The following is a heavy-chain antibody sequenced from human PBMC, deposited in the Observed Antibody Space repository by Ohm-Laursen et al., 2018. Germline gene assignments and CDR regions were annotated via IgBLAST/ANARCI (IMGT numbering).Heavy chain of an antibody. CDR3: ARGRPVQGVIDP. J-gene: IGHJ5*02. D-gene: IGHD3-10*02. CDR2: INHSGST. CDR1: GGSFSGYY. V-gene: IGHV4-34*01. Sequence: GTLSLTCAVYGGSFSGYYWSWIRQPPGKGLEWIGEINHSGSTNYNPSLKSRVTISVDTSKNQFSLKLSSVTAADTAVYYCARGRPVQGVIDPWGQGTLVTVSS.